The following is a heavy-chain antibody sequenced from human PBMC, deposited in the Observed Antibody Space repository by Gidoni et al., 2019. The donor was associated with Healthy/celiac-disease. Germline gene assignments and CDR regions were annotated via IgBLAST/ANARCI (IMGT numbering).Heavy chain of an antibody. D-gene: IGHD3-10*01. CDR2: ISGSGGST. V-gene: IGHV3-23*01. Sequence: CPASGFTFSSYAMSWVRQAPGKGLEWVSAISGSGGSTYYADSVKGRFTISRDNSKNTLYLQMNSLRADDTAVYYCAKAKRGGSVDYFDYWGQGTLVTVSS. J-gene: IGHJ4*02. CDR3: AKAKRGGSVDYFDY. CDR1: GFTFSSYA.